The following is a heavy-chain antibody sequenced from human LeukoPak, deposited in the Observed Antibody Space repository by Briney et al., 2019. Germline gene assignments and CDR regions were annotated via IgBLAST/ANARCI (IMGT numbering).Heavy chain of an antibody. CDR2: ISGSADTT. CDR1: GFTFSGSA. Sequence: GGSLRLSCAASGFTFSGSAMSWVRQAPGKGLEWVSVISGSADTTYYADSVKGRFTISRDNSKNTLYLQMNSLRAEDTAVYYCAKCPYYYDSSGHYTDYWGQGTLVTVSS. J-gene: IGHJ4*02. V-gene: IGHV3-23*01. CDR3: AKCPYYYDSSGHYTDY. D-gene: IGHD3-22*01.